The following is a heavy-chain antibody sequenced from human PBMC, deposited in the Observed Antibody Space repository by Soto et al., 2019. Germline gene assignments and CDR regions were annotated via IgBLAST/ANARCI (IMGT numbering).Heavy chain of an antibody. Sequence: SDTLSLTCAVSGYSISSGHSWGWIRQPPGKGLEWIGSIFHTGSTYYNPSLKSRVTLSVDTSKNQFSLKLSSVTAADTAVYFCATLPRLDGMDVWGQGTTVTVSS. CDR2: IFHTGST. J-gene: IGHJ6*02. D-gene: IGHD6-25*01. V-gene: IGHV4-38-2*01. CDR1: GYSISSGHS. CDR3: ATLPRLDGMDV.